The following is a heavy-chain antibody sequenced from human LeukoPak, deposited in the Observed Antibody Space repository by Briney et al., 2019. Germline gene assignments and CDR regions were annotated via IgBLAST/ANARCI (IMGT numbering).Heavy chain of an antibody. J-gene: IGHJ5*02. CDR3: ARGGYYGSGNDFRFDP. Sequence: SETLSLTCTVSGGSISSYYWSWIRQPPGKGLEWIGYIYYSGSTNYRPSLKSRVTISVDTSKNQFSLKLSSVTAADTAVYYCARGGYYGSGNDFRFDPWGQGTLVTVSS. V-gene: IGHV4-59*01. CDR2: IYYSGST. CDR1: GGSISSYY. D-gene: IGHD3-10*01.